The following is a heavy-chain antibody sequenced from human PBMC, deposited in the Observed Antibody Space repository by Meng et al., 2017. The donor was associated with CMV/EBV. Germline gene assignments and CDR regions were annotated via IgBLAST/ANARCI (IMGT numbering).Heavy chain of an antibody. CDR3: ASAPTYNYYDSSGYFGY. CDR2: IIPIFGTA. Sequence: QVQLVQSGAEVKKPGSSVKVSCKASGGIFSSYAISWVRQAPGQGLEWMGGIIPIFGTANYAQKFQGRVTITADKSTSTAYMELSSLRSEDTAVYYCASAPTYNYYDSSGYFGYWGQGTLVTVSS. D-gene: IGHD3-22*01. J-gene: IGHJ4*02. V-gene: IGHV1-69*06. CDR1: GGIFSSYA.